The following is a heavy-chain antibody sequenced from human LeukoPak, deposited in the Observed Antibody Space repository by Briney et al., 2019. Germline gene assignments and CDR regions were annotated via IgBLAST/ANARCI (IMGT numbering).Heavy chain of an antibody. J-gene: IGHJ4*02. CDR2: ISGSGGST. Sequence: PGGSLRLSCAASGFTFSDAWMSWVRQAPGKGLEWVSAISGSGGSTYYADSVRGRFTISRDNSKNTLYLQMNSLRAEDTAVYYCAKFGWELLSGYFDYWGQGTLVTVSS. D-gene: IGHD1-26*01. CDR1: GFTFSDAW. CDR3: AKFGWELLSGYFDY. V-gene: IGHV3-23*01.